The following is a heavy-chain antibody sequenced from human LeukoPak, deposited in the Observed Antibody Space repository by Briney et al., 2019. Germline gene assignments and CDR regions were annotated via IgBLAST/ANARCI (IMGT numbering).Heavy chain of an antibody. V-gene: IGHV4-34*01. CDR3: ARGGGCSGGSCRPRYYYYYMDV. Sequence: KPSETLSLTGAVYGGSFSGYYWSWIRQPPGKGLEWIGEINHSGSTNYNPSLKSRVTISVDTSKNQFSLKLSSVPAAATAVYYCARGGGCSGGSCRPRYYYYYMDVWGKGTTVTVS. J-gene: IGHJ6*03. CDR2: INHSGST. CDR1: GGSFSGYY. D-gene: IGHD2-15*01.